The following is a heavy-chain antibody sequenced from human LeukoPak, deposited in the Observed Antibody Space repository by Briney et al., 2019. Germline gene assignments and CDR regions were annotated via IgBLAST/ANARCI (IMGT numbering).Heavy chain of an antibody. V-gene: IGHV1-46*01. CDR1: GYTFTSYY. Sequence: ASVKVSCKASGYTFTSYYMYWVRQAPGQGLEWMGIINPSGGSTSYAQKFQGRVTMTRDTSTSTVYMELSSLRSEDTAVYYCAREQRNRYYDSSGRIDYWGQGTLVTASS. CDR2: INPSGGST. D-gene: IGHD3-22*01. CDR3: AREQRNRYYDSSGRIDY. J-gene: IGHJ4*02.